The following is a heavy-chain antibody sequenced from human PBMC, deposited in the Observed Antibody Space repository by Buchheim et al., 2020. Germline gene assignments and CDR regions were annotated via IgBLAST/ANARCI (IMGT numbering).Heavy chain of an antibody. D-gene: IGHD3-10*01. CDR2: ILYDGSNK. Sequence: QARLVESGGGVVQPGRSLRLSCAASGFTFSSYGMHWVRQAPGKGLEWVAVILYDGSNKYYADSVKGRFTISRDNSRNTLNLEMSRLRAEDTALYYCAKGGTGEYYYYGMDAWGQGTT. CDR1: GFTFSSYG. J-gene: IGHJ6*02. CDR3: AKGGTGEYYYYGMDA. V-gene: IGHV3-33*03.